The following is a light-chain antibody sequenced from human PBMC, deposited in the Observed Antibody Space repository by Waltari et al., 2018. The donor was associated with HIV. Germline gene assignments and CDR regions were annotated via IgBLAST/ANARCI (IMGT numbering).Light chain of an antibody. CDR2: GAS. V-gene: IGKV3-20*01. J-gene: IGKJ2*01. Sequence: EIVLTQSPGTLSLSPGERATLSCRASQSVSSSYLAWYQQKPGQAPRLLVYGASSRATGIPDRFSGSGSGTDFTLTISRLGPEDFAVYYSQQYGTSPYTFGQGTKLEIK. CDR1: QSVSSSY. CDR3: QQYGTSPYT.